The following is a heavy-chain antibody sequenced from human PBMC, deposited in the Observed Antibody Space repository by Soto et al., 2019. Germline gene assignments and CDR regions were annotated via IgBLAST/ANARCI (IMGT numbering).Heavy chain of an antibody. V-gene: IGHV5-51*01. CDR1: GYSFSSYW. CDR2: IYPGDSDT. Sequence: ESLKISCKGSGYSFSSYWIGWVRQMPGKGLEWMGIIYPGDSDTRYSPSFQGQVTISADKSISTAYLQWSSLKASDTAMYYCATDTARTHYYYGMDVWGQGTTVTVSS. CDR3: ATDTARTHYYYGMDV. J-gene: IGHJ6*02. D-gene: IGHD5-18*01.